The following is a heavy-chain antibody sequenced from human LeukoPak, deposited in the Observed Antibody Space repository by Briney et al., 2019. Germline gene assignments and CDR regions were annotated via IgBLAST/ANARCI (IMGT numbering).Heavy chain of an antibody. J-gene: IGHJ4*02. CDR3: ARGLDTGAVAGDFDY. D-gene: IGHD6-19*01. V-gene: IGHV4-34*01. CDR2: INHSGST. CDR1: GGSFSGYY. Sequence: PETLSLTCAVYGGSFSGYYWSWIRQPPGKGLEWIGEINHSGSTNYNPSLKSRVTISVDTSKNQFSLKLSSVTAADTAVYYCARGLDTGAVAGDFDYWGQGTLVTVSS.